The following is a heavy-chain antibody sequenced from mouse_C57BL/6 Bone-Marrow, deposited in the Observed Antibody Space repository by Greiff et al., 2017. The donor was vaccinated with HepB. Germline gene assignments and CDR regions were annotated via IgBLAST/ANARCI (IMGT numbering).Heavy chain of an antibody. CDR1: GFNIKDYY. J-gene: IGHJ1*03. CDR3: TTDYYGSSYWYFDV. Sequence: EVKLMESGAELVRPGASVKLSCTASGFNIKDYYMHWVKQRPEQGLEWIGRIDPEDGDTEYAPKFQGKATMTADTSSNTAYLQLSSLTSEDTAVYYCTTDYYGSSYWYFDVWGTGTTVTVSS. V-gene: IGHV14-1*01. CDR2: IDPEDGDT. D-gene: IGHD1-1*01.